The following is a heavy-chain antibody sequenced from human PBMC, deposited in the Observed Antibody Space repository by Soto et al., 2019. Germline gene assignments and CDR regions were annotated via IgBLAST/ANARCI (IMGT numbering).Heavy chain of an antibody. Sequence: SLRLSCGASAFTFIRHGMRRLRNARGKGLDWVAVISDDGSTEYYADSVKGRFTISRDKSKNILSLEMNSLRPVDTAVYFCTREGSSWRFAFDLWGQGTMVTVSS. CDR1: AFTFIRHG. J-gene: IGHJ3*01. CDR3: TREGSSWRFAFDL. V-gene: IGHV3-30*03. CDR2: ISDDGSTE. D-gene: IGHD6-13*01.